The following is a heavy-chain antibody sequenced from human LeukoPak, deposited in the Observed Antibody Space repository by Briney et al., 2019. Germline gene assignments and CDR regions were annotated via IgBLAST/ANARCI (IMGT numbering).Heavy chain of an antibody. J-gene: IGHJ4*02. CDR2: ISGSGDST. Sequence: QPGGSLRLSCAASGFTFSSYVMSWVRQAPGEGLEWVSVISGSGDSTYYADSVKGRFTISRDNSKNTLFLQIDSLRAEDTAVYYCAKLFGSSPDGVEYWGQGTLLTVSS. CDR1: GFTFSSYV. V-gene: IGHV3-23*01. CDR3: AKLFGSSPDGVEY. D-gene: IGHD3-3*01.